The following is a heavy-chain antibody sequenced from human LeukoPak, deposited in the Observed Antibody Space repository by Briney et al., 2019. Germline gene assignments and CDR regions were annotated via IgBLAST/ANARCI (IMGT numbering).Heavy chain of an antibody. CDR1: GGSISSSS. D-gene: IGHD2-15*01. CDR2: IYYSGNS. Sequence: SETLSLTCTVSGGSISSSSWSWVRQPPGKGLEWIGYIYYSGNSNYNPSLKSRATISADTSKNEFSLKLSSVTAAETAVYYCATRSTWVAATFDSWGQGALVTVSS. J-gene: IGHJ4*02. V-gene: IGHV4-59*01. CDR3: ATRSTWVAATFDS.